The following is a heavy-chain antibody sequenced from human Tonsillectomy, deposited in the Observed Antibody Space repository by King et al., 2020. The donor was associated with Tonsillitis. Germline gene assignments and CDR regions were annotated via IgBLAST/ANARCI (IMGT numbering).Heavy chain of an antibody. J-gene: IGHJ4*02. Sequence: QLVQSGAEVKKPGESLRISCKGSGYGFTSYWISWVRQMPGKGLEWMGRIDPSDSYTNYSPSFQGHVTISADKSISTAYLQWSSLKASDTAMYYCARRNYDILTGYHTHFDYWGQGTLVTVSS. D-gene: IGHD3-9*01. CDR3: ARRNYDILTGYHTHFDY. V-gene: IGHV5-10-1*03. CDR1: GYGFTSYW. CDR2: IDPSDSYT.